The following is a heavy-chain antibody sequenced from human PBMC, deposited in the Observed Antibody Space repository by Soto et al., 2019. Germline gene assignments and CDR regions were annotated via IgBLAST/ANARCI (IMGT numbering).Heavy chain of an antibody. CDR3: VRVACTGGRCYYDY. D-gene: IGHD2-8*02. CDR1: GGTFSSYA. CDR2: IIPIFGTA. J-gene: IGHJ4*02. Sequence: ASVKVSCKASGGTFSSYAISWVRQAPGQGLEWMGGIIPIFGTANYAQKFQGRVTITADESTSTAYMELSSLRSEDTAVYYCVRVACTGGRCYYDYWGQGTLVTVSS. V-gene: IGHV1-69*13.